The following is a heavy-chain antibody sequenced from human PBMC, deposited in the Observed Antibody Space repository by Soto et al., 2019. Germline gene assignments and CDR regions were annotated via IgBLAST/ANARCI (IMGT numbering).Heavy chain of an antibody. Sequence: PGESLKISCQVSGYSFTSYWIAWVRQMPGKGLEWMGIIYPGDYDTRYSPFFQGQVIISADRSICSTYLQWRSLKASDTALFYCARRGIASTGGYQYYGMDVWGQGTTVTSP. CDR2: IYPGDYDT. CDR3: ARRGIASTGGYQYYGMDV. D-gene: IGHD6-13*01. CDR1: GYSFTSYW. V-gene: IGHV5-51*01. J-gene: IGHJ6*02.